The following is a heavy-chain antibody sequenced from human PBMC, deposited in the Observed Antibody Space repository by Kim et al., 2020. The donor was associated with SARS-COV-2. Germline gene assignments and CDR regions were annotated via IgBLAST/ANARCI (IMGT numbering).Heavy chain of an antibody. CDR3: ARAPNTVTTYYYYYYGMDV. V-gene: IGHV4-34*01. CDR2: INHSGST. D-gene: IGHD4-17*01. Sequence: SETLSLTCAVYGGSFSGYYWSWIRQPPGKGLEWIGEINHSGSTNYNPSLKSRVTISVDTSKNQFSLKLSSVTAADTAVYYCARAPNTVTTYYYYYYGMDVWGQGTTVSVSS. J-gene: IGHJ6*02. CDR1: GGSFSGYY.